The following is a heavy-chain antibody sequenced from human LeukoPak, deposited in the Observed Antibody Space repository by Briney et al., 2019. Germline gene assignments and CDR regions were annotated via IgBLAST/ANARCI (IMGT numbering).Heavy chain of an antibody. Sequence: SETLSLTCTGSGGSIRSYYWSWIRQPPGKGLEWIGYIYYSGSTNYNPSLKSRVTISVDTSKNQLSLKLSSVTAADTAVYYCARHLVVRGVMGYFDHWGQGTLVTVSS. V-gene: IGHV4-59*08. CDR3: ARHLVVRGVMGYFDH. CDR2: IYYSGST. CDR1: GGSIRSYY. J-gene: IGHJ4*02. D-gene: IGHD3-10*01.